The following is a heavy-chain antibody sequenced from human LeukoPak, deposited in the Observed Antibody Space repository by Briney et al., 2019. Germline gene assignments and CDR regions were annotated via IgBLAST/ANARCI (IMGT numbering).Heavy chain of an antibody. Sequence: GGSLRLSCAASGFTFSSYEMNWVRQAPGKGLEWASYISSSGSTIYYADSVKGRFTISRDNAKNSLYLQMNSLRAEDTAVYYCAGDGIFGVVSGLDIWGQGTMVTVSS. CDR3: AGDGIFGVVSGLDI. CDR2: ISSSGSTI. CDR1: GFTFSSYE. V-gene: IGHV3-48*03. J-gene: IGHJ3*02. D-gene: IGHD3-3*01.